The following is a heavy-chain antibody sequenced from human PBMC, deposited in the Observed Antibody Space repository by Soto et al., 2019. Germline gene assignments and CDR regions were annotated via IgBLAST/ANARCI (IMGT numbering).Heavy chain of an antibody. D-gene: IGHD2-2*01. J-gene: IGHJ4*02. CDR1: GFTFSSYA. V-gene: IGHV3-23*01. Sequence: GGSLRLSCAASGFTFSSYAMRWVRHAPGKGLEWVSAISGSGGSTYYADSVKGRFTISRDNSKNTLYLQMNSLRAEDTAVYYCAKLGFPLGYCSSTSCYDFDYWGQGTLVTVSS. CDR2: ISGSGGST. CDR3: AKLGFPLGYCSSTSCYDFDY.